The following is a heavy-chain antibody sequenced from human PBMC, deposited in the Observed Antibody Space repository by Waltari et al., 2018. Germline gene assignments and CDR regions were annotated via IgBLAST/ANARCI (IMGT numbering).Heavy chain of an antibody. D-gene: IGHD2-15*01. CDR3: ARDRGRGLYLDS. CDR1: GYFMGAPSW. V-gene: IGHV4-4*02. J-gene: IGHJ4*02. Sequence: LHLEQSGPGLVEPSGTLSPICQVSGYFMGAPSWWSWVRQAPGKGLEWIGQVRGSGKTNYNPSFASRVTVSVDTSTAQFSLKVTSATAADTAVYYCARDRGRGLYLDSWGQGILVTVSP. CDR2: VRGSGKT.